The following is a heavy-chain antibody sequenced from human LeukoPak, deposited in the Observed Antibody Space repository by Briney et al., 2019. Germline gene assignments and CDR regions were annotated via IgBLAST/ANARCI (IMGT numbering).Heavy chain of an antibody. D-gene: IGHD6-13*01. CDR2: IYTSGST. CDR3: ARHKIAAAGTWDAFDI. CDR1: GGSISSGSYY. J-gene: IGHJ3*02. Sequence: SESLSLTCTVSGGSISSGSYYWSWVRQPAGKGLEWIGRIYTSGSTNCNPSLKSRVTISVDTSKNQFSLKLSSVTAADTAVYYCARHKIAAAGTWDAFDIWGQGTMVTVSS. V-gene: IGHV4-61*02.